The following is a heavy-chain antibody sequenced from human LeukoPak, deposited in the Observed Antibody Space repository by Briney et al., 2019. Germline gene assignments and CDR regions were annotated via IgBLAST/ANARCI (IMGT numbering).Heavy chain of an antibody. V-gene: IGHV3-30*18. CDR2: ISYDGSSK. CDR3: ANARYGSSFSWYFDL. D-gene: IGHD6-13*01. Sequence: PGGSLRLSCAASGFTFSSYGMHWVRQAPGKGLEWVAVISYDGSSKYYADSVKGRFTISRDNSKNTLYLQMNSLRAEDTAVYYCANARYGSSFSWYFDLWGRGTLVTVSS. J-gene: IGHJ2*01. CDR1: GFTFSSYG.